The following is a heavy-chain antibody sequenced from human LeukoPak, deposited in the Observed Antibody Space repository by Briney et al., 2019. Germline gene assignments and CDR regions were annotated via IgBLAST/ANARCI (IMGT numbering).Heavy chain of an antibody. CDR2: FNHSGST. V-gene: IGHV4-34*01. CDR3: ARGARDIVVVPAAKPWFDP. D-gene: IGHD2-2*01. CDR1: GGSFSGYY. Sequence: SETLSLTCAVYGGSFSGYYWSWIRQPPGKGLEWIGEFNHSGSTNYNPSLKSRVTISVDTSKNQFSLKLSSVTAADTAVYYCARGARDIVVVPAAKPWFDPWGQGTLVTVSS. J-gene: IGHJ5*02.